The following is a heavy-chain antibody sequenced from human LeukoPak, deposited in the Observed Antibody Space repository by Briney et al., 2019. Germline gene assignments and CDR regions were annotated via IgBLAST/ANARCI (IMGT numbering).Heavy chain of an antibody. CDR1: GFTFSSYW. Sequence: GGSLSLSCAASGFTFSSYWMSWVRQAPGKGLEWVANIKRDGGEKYYVDSVKGRFTISRDNAKNSLYLQMNSLRAEEAAVYYCARGYGDSIHFDYWGQGTLVTVSS. D-gene: IGHD4-17*01. CDR2: IKRDGGEK. J-gene: IGHJ4*02. V-gene: IGHV3-7*04. CDR3: ARGYGDSIHFDY.